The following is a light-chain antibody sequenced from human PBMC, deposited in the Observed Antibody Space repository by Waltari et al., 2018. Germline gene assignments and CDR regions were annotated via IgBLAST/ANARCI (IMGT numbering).Light chain of an antibody. V-gene: IGLV2-14*03. CDR2: DVS. Sequence: QSALTQPASVSGSPGQSITISCTGTSSDVGGYNYVSWYQQHPGKAPKLMIYDVSNWPVGVSNRVSVSKSGNTASLTISGLQAEDEADYYCSSYTSSSTLEVVFGGGTKLTVL. J-gene: IGLJ2*01. CDR1: SSDVGGYNY. CDR3: SSYTSSSTLEVV.